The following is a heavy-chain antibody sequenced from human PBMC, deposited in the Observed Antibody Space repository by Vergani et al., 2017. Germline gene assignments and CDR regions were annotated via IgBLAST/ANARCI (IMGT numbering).Heavy chain of an antibody. CDR3: ARAWDIAGTTLDYMDV. V-gene: IGHV4-4*07. J-gene: IGHJ6*03. D-gene: IGHD1-7*01. CDR2: IYTSGST. CDR1: GGSISSYY. Sequence: QVQLQESGPGLVKPSETLSLTCTVSGGSISSYYWSWIRQPAGKGLEGIGRIYTSGSTNYNPTLKSRVTMSVDTSKNQFSLKLSSVTAADTAVYYCARAWDIAGTTLDYMDVWGKGTTVTVSS.